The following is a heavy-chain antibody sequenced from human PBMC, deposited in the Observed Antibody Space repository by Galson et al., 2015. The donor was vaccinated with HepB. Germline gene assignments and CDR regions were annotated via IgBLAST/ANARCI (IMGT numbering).Heavy chain of an antibody. V-gene: IGHV1-46*01. CDR1: GYTFTSYY. CDR3: ARASILPATPPIWFDP. Sequence: SVKVSCKASGYTFTSYYMHWVRQAPGQGLEWMGIINPSGGSTSYAQKFQGRVTMTRDTSTSTVYMELSSLRSEDTAVYYCARASILPATPPIWFDPWGQGTLVTVSS. D-gene: IGHD2-2*01. J-gene: IGHJ5*02. CDR2: INPSGGST.